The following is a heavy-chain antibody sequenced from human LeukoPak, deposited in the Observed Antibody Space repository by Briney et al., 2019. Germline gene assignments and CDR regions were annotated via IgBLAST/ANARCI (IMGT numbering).Heavy chain of an antibody. Sequence: PGGSLRLSCTASGFTFSSFAMSWVRQAAGKRLEWVSTISASGSSTYYADSVKGRFTISRDVSKNTLNLQMNSLRAEDTAVYYCTRDPIPYLVVAGKSDDYWGQGTLVTVSS. V-gene: IGHV3-23*01. J-gene: IGHJ4*02. CDR2: ISASGSST. CDR1: GFTFSSFA. D-gene: IGHD6-19*01. CDR3: TRDPIPYLVVAGKSDDY.